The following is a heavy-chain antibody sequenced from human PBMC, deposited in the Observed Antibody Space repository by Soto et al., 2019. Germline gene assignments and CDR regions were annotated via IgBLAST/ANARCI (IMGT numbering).Heavy chain of an antibody. Sequence: GGSLRLSCAAAGVNVITRHVSWVSQATGKGLEWVSVIYSGGATHYAVSVKGRLIISRDKSKNTVDLQMNSLRAEDTAVYYCAKVGPYDSGSYMCRYNWFGSWGPGTLVTVSS. J-gene: IGHJ5*01. CDR3: AKVGPYDSGSYMCRYNWFGS. CDR1: GVNVITRH. D-gene: IGHD3-10*01. CDR2: IYSGGAT. V-gene: IGHV3-53*01.